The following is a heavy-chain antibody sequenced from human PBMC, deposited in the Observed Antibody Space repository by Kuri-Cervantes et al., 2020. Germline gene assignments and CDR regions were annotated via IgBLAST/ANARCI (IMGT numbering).Heavy chain of an antibody. CDR3: ARPYYDSSGYYFRARSVSYGMDV. CDR2: ISYDGSNK. D-gene: IGHD3-22*01. CDR1: GFTFSSYA. Sequence: LSLTCAASGFTFSSYAMHWVRQAPGKGLEWVAVISYDGSNKYYADSVKGRFTISRDNSKNTLYLQMNSLRAEDTAVYYCARPYYDSSGYYFRARSVSYGMDVWGQGTTVTVSS. V-gene: IGHV3-30-3*01. J-gene: IGHJ6*02.